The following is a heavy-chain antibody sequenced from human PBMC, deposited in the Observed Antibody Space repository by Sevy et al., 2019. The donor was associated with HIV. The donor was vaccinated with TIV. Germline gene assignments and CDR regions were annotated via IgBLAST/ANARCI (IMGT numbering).Heavy chain of an antibody. D-gene: IGHD5-18*01. CDR2: ISSNGGST. V-gene: IGHV3-64*02. Sequence: GGSLRLSCAASGFSFSSYALHWVRQAPGKGLEYVSAISSNGGSTYYADSVKGRFTISRDNSKNTLYLQMGSLRAEERAVYYCAREGVGGYSYSLDYWGQGTLVTVSS. J-gene: IGHJ4*02. CDR1: GFSFSSYA. CDR3: AREGVGGYSYSLDY.